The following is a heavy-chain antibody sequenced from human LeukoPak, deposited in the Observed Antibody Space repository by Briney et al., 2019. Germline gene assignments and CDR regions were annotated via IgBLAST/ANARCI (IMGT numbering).Heavy chain of an antibody. J-gene: IGHJ4*02. CDR3: ARGPTYYYDSSGYLLLYYFDY. V-gene: IGHV4-59*01. CDR2: IYYSGST. Sequence: PSETLSLTCTVSGGSISSYYWSWIRQPPGKGLEWIGYIYYSGSTNYNPSLKSRVTISVDTSKNQFSLKLSSVTAADTAVYYCARGPTYYYDSSGYLLLYYFDYWGQGTLVTVSS. CDR1: GGSISSYY. D-gene: IGHD3-22*01.